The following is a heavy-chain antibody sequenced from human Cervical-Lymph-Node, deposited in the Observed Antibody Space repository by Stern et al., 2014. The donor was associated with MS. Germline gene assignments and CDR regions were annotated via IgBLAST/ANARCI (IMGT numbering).Heavy chain of an antibody. V-gene: IGHV3-30-3*02. D-gene: IGHD6-25*01. J-gene: IGHJ4*02. CDR3: AKPAAARYFDY. CDR1: GFTFGSHA. CDR2: ISYDGSSK. Sequence: VQLVESGGGVVQPGRSLRLSCGASGFTFGSHAMHWVRQAQGKGLDWVAIISYDGSSKNYADSVKGRFTISRDNSNNTLYLQMNSLRAEDTAMYYCAKPAAARYFDYWGQGTQVTVSS.